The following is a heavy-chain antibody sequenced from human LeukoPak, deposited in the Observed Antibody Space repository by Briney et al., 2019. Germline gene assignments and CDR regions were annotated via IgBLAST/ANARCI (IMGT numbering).Heavy chain of an antibody. J-gene: IGHJ4*02. V-gene: IGHV3-23*01. Sequence: GGSLRLSCAASGFTFSSYAMSWVRQAPGKGLEWVSAISGSGGSTYYADSVKGRFTISRDNSKNTLYLQMNSLRAEDTAVYYCAKDLARVTFGGLIVMAFDYWGQGTLVTVSS. CDR3: AKDLARVTFGGLIVMAFDY. D-gene: IGHD3-16*02. CDR1: GFTFSSYA. CDR2: ISGSGGST.